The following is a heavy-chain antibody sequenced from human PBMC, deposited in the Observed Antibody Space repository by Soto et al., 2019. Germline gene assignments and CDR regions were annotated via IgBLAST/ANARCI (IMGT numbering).Heavy chain of an antibody. J-gene: IGHJ6*02. Sequence: GASVKGSCKASGYTFTSYGVGWVRQAPGQGLEWIGWIVACSGNTNYAQKFQERVTMTRDMSTSTAYMELSSLRSEDTAVYYCAAELSETNPGYENLAGMDVWGQGTTVTVSS. D-gene: IGHD5-18*01. V-gene: IGHV1-18*01. CDR2: IVACSGNT. CDR3: AAELSETNPGYENLAGMDV. CDR1: GYTFTSYG.